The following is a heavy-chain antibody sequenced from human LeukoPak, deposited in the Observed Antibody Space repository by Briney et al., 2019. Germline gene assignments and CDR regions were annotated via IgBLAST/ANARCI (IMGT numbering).Heavy chain of an antibody. V-gene: IGHV3-9*01. D-gene: IGHD1-26*01. CDR1: GFTFDDYA. CDR3: ARDDRGSLDL. Sequence: GRSLRLSCAASGFTFDDYAMHWVRQAPGKGLEWVSGISWNSGSIGYADSVKGRFTISRDNAKNSLYLQMNSLRVEDTAVYYCARDDRGSLDLWGQGTLVTVSS. CDR2: ISWNSGSI. J-gene: IGHJ5*02.